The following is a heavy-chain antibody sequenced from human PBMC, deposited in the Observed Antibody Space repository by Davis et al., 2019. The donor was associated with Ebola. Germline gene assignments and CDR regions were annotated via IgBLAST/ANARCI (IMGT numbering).Heavy chain of an antibody. CDR3: ARTTVRGDSYGSIPYYGMDV. V-gene: IGHV1-18*01. J-gene: IGHJ6*02. CDR1: GYTFISNG. CDR2: ISTYIGNT. D-gene: IGHD5-18*01. Sequence: ASVKVSCKASGYTFISNGISWVRQAPGQGLEWMGWISTYIGNTKYAQKFQDRVTMTTDTSTRTAYIELRSLRSDDTDVYYCARTTVRGDSYGSIPYYGMDVWGQGTTVTVSS.